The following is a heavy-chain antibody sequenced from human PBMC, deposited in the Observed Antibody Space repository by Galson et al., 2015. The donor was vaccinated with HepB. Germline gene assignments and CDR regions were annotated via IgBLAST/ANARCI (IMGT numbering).Heavy chain of an antibody. V-gene: IGHV3-23*01. Sequence: SLRLSCAASGFIFSSSGMDWLRQAPGKGLEWVSFISATSDGTYYADSVKGRFTISRDNSKNTLHLQMNSLRAEAAAVYYCAKDLSSGWSRTNGFAHWGQGILVTVSS. D-gene: IGHD6-19*01. CDR3: AKDLSSGWSRTNGFAH. CDR1: GFIFSSSG. J-gene: IGHJ4*02. CDR2: ISATSDGT.